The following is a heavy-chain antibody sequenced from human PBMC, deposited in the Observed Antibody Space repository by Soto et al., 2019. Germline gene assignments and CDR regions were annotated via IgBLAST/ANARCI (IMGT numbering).Heavy chain of an antibody. CDR1: GYSFTTYW. V-gene: IGHV5-51*01. J-gene: IGHJ4*02. Sequence: GESLTISCKGSGYSFTTYWNGWVCQMPGNGLEWLGFIYPGDSDTRYSPSFQGQVTISADKSITPAYLQGSSLNASDTAMYYCARAWNTNRQSYFDYGGQGTLVTVSS. CDR3: ARAWNTNRQSYFDY. CDR2: IYPGDSDT. D-gene: IGHD1-1*01.